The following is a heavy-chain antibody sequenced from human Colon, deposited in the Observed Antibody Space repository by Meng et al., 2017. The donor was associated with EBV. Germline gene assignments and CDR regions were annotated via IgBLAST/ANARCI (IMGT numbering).Heavy chain of an antibody. D-gene: IGHD4-17*01. J-gene: IGHJ4*02. CDR1: GFTVNSNY. CDR2: MYSNGDT. CDR3: AKSIYGDFSSCGY. V-gene: IGHV3-53*01. Sequence: VGWGGFGGGSIRPGGSLGLSCTGSGFTVNSNYMAWVRQAPGKGLEWVAVMYSNGDTYYADSMKGRLTISRHASQNTLYLQMNSLRVEDTAVYYCAKSIYGDFSSCGYWGQGTLVTVSS.